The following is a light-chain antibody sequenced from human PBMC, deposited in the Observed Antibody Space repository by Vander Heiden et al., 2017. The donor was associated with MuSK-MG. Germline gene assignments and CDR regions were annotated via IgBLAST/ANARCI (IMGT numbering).Light chain of an antibody. CDR2: GNS. CDR1: NSNNGAAYN. CDR3: QSYDSSLSGYV. Sequence: QSVLTQPPSVSGAPAQRVTISCPGSNSNNGAAYNVTWFQQLPGPAPKVLIFGNSNRPSGVPDRFSGSKSGTSASLAITGLQAEDEADYYCQSYDSSLSGYVFGTGTKVTVL. J-gene: IGLJ1*01. V-gene: IGLV1-40*01.